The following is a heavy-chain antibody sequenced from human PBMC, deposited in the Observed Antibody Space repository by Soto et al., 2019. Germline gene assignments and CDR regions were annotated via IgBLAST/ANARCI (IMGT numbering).Heavy chain of an antibody. V-gene: IGHV1-69*04. CDR2: IIPILGIA. Sequence: ASVKVSCKASGGTFSSYTISWVRQAPGQGLEWMGRIIPILGIANYAQKFQGRVTITADKSTSTAYMELSSLRSEDTAVYYCARERNEAYYYYGMDVWGQGTTVTVSS. CDR1: GGTFSSYT. J-gene: IGHJ6*02. D-gene: IGHD1-1*01. CDR3: ARERNEAYYYYGMDV.